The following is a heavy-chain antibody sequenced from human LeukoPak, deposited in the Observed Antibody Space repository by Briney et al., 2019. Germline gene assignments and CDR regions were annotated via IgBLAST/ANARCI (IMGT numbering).Heavy chain of an antibody. CDR3: ARVKGYGGPEALFDY. CDR2: INPSGGSA. CDR1: GYTFTSYY. J-gene: IGHJ4*02. Sequence: ASVKVSCKASGYTFTSYYMHWVRQAPGQGLEWMGIINPSGGSASYAQKFQGRVTMTRDTSTSTVYMELSSLRSEDTAVYYCARVKGYGGPEALFDYWGQGTLVTVSS. D-gene: IGHD4-23*01. V-gene: IGHV1-46*01.